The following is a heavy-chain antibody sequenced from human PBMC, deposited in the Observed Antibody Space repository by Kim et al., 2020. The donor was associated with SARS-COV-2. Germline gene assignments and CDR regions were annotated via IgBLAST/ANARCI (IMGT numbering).Heavy chain of an antibody. CDR3: ARATYYDILTGYYIRGGDTFDY. V-gene: IGHV1-18*01. D-gene: IGHD3-9*01. CDR1: GYIFTSYG. Sequence: ASVKVSCKASGYIFTSYGISWVRQAPGQGPEWMGWISAYNGNTNYAQKLQGRVTMTTDTSTSTAYMELRSLRSDDTAVYYCARATYYDILTGYYIRGGDTFDYWGQGTLVTVSS. CDR2: ISAYNGNT. J-gene: IGHJ4*02.